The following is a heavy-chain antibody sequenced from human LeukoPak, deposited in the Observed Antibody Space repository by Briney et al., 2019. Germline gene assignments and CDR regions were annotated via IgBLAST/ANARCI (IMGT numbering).Heavy chain of an antibody. CDR1: GGTFSSYA. CDR2: IIPIFGTA. D-gene: IGHD5-24*01. J-gene: IGHJ4*02. V-gene: IGHV1-69*01. CDR3: ARAGSDHGYSNY. Sequence: SVKVSCKASGGTFSSYAISWVRQAPGQGLEWMGGIIPIFGTANYAQKFQGRVTITADESTSTAYMELSSLRSEDTAVYYCARAGSDHGYSNYWGQGTLVTVSS.